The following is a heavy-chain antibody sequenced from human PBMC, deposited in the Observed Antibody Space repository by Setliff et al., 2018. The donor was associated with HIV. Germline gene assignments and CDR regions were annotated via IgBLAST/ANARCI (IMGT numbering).Heavy chain of an antibody. J-gene: IGHJ1*01. V-gene: IGHV3-23*01. D-gene: IGHD2-8*02. CDR1: GFTFSNYA. Sequence: GGSLRLSCAASGFTFSNYAMTWVRQAAGKGLEWVSSITNDAGSTYHADPVRGRFTISRDNSKNTIYLQVNNLRAEDTAVYYCARGPSSTHWSPGYFQHWGQGTPVTVSS. CDR3: ARGPSSTHWSPGYFQH. CDR2: ITNDAGST.